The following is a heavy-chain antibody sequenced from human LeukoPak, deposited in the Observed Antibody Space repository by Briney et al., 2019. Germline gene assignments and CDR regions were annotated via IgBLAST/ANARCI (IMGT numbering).Heavy chain of an antibody. D-gene: IGHD2-2*01. CDR2: IRYDGSNK. Sequence: GGSLRLSCAASGFTFSSYGMHWVRQAPGKGLEWAAFIRYDGSNKYYADSVKGRFTISRDNSKNTLYLQMNSLRAEDTAVYYCAKLDIVVVPAAIVSWGQGTLVTVSS. J-gene: IGHJ5*02. CDR1: GFTFSSYG. CDR3: AKLDIVVVPAAIVS. V-gene: IGHV3-30*02.